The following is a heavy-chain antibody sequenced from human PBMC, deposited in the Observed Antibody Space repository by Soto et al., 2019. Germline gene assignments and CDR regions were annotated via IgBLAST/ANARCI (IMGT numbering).Heavy chain of an antibody. J-gene: IGHJ6*02. D-gene: IGHD2-2*01. Sequence: QVQLVQSGAEVKKPGSSVKVSCKASGGTFSSYAISWVRQAPGQGLEWMGGIIPIFGTANYAQKFQGRVTITADKSTSTAYMELRSLSSEDTAVYYCARRHPVVPAAIWGCMDVWGQGTTVTVSS. CDR1: GGTFSSYA. CDR2: IIPIFGTA. CDR3: ARRHPVVPAAIWGCMDV. V-gene: IGHV1-69*06.